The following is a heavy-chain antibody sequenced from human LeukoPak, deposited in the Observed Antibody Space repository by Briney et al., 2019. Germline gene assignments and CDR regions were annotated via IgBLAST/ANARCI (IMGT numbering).Heavy chain of an antibody. J-gene: IGHJ3*02. V-gene: IGHV3-30*02. D-gene: IGHD5-18*01. CDR3: AGVRIEVWDDAVDI. CDR1: GFTFSSYG. CDR2: IRYDESEK. Sequence: GGSLRLSCAASGFTFSSYGMHWVRQAPGKGLEWVAFIRYDESEKHYADSAKGRFTISRDISKSTLYLQMNSLGAEDTAVYYCAGVRIEVWDDAVDIWGQGTMVTVSS.